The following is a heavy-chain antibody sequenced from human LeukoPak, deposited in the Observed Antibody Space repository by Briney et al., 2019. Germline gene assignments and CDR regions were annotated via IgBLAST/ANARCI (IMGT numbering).Heavy chain of an antibody. J-gene: IGHJ4*02. CDR3: ARISSLGYCSGGSCYSGYYFDY. V-gene: IGHV2-70*11. CDR2: IDWDGDK. CDR1: GFSLSTSGMC. D-gene: IGHD2-15*01. Sequence: SGPTLVNPTQTLTLTCTFSGFSLSTSGMCVSWIRQPPGKALEWLARIDWDGDKYYSTSLKTRLTISKDTSKNQVVLTMTNMDPVDTATYYCARISSLGYCSGGSCYSGYYFDYWGQGTLVTVSS.